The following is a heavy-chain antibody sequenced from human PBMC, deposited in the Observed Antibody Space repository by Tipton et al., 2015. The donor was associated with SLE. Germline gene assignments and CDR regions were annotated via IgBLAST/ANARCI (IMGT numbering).Heavy chain of an antibody. CDR1: GFTFDNYA. CDR2: ISGTGAHT. CDR3: ATDSTIGSFFDR. Sequence: GSLRLSCAASGFTFDNYAMSWVRQAPGKGLEWVSSISGTGAHTFYADSVKGRFTVSRDNSKNVLYVEMNGLRGEDTAVYYCATDSTIGSFFDRWGQGTQVTVSS. D-gene: IGHD2/OR15-2a*01. V-gene: IGHV3-23*01. J-gene: IGHJ4*02.